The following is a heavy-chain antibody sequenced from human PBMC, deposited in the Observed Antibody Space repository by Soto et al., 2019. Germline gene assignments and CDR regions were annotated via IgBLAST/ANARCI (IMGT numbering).Heavy chain of an antibody. V-gene: IGHV5-51*01. D-gene: IGHD3-9*01. CDR1: VYSFTSYW. CDR2: IYPGDSDT. J-gene: IGHJ6*02. Sequence: ESLKISCRGSVYSFTSYWIGWVRQMPGKGLEWMGIIYPGDSDTRYSPSFQGQVTISADKSISTAYLQWSSLKASDTAMYYCARHRNDILTGYYRDPYGMDVWGQGTTVTVSS. CDR3: ARHRNDILTGYYRDPYGMDV.